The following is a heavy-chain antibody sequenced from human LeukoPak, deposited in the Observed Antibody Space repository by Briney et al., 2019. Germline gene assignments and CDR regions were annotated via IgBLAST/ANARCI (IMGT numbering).Heavy chain of an antibody. J-gene: IGHJ6*02. Sequence: SETLSLTCAVYGGSFSGYYWSWIRQPPGKGLEWIGEINHSGSTNYNPSLKSRVTISVDTSKNQFSLKLSSVTAADTAVYYCARALDYGGNSGDYYGMDVWGQGTTVTVSS. V-gene: IGHV4-34*01. CDR3: ARALDYGGNSGDYYGMDV. CDR2: INHSGST. D-gene: IGHD4-23*01. CDR1: GGSFSGYY.